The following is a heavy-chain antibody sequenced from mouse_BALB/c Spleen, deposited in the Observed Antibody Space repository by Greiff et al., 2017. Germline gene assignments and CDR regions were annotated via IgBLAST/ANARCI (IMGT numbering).Heavy chain of an antibody. CDR1: GFTFSSFG. CDR3: ARLGYGSSYGFAY. D-gene: IGHD1-1*01. J-gene: IGHJ3*01. CDR2: ISSGSSTI. Sequence: EVKLVESGGGLVQPGGSRKLSCAASGFTFSSFGMHWVRQAPEKGLEWVAYISSGSSTIYYADTVKGRFTISRDNPKNTLFLQMTSLRSEDTAMYYCARLGYGSSYGFAYWGQGTLVTVSA. V-gene: IGHV5-17*02.